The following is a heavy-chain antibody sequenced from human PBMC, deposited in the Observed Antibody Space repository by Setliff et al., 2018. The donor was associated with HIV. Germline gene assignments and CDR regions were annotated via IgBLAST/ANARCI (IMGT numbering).Heavy chain of an antibody. J-gene: IGHJ4*02. D-gene: IGHD3-22*01. V-gene: IGHV5-51*01. CDR3: ARVDMGYYYDSSGYSHFDH. Sequence: PGESLKISCQGSAYSFTTYWLGWVRQMPGKGLEWMGIIYPDDSDTIYSPSFRGQVTISADKSINTAYLQWSSLKASDTAMYYCARVDMGYYYDSSGYSHFDHWGQGTLVTVSS. CDR2: IYPDDSDT. CDR1: AYSFTTYW.